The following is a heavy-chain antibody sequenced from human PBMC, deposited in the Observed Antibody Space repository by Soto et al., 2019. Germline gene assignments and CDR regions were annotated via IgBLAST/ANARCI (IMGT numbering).Heavy chain of an antibody. V-gene: IGHV3-23*01. CDR1: GITFSNYA. Sequence: EVQLLESGGGLVQPGGSLRLSCAASGITFSNYALSWVRQAPGKGLEWVSGISGSGRDTYYADSVKGRFTISRDNSKSTLYLHMNSLRADDTDIYYCAKEGGGGAAMVTSYFDYWGQGTLVTVSS. D-gene: IGHD5-18*01. CDR2: ISGSGRDT. CDR3: AKEGGGGAAMVTSYFDY. J-gene: IGHJ4*02.